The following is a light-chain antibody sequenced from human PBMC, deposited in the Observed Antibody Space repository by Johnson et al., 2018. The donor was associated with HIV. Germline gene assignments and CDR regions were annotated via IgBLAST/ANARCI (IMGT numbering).Light chain of an antibody. J-gene: IGLJ1*01. Sequence: QSVLTQPPSVSAAPGQKVTISCSGSSSNIGNNYVSWYQQLPGTAPKLLIYDNNKRPSGIPDRFSGSKSGTSATLGITGLQTGDEADYYCGTWDSSLSAYVFGTETKVTGL. CDR1: SSNIGNNY. CDR3: GTWDSSLSAYV. V-gene: IGLV1-51*01. CDR2: DNN.